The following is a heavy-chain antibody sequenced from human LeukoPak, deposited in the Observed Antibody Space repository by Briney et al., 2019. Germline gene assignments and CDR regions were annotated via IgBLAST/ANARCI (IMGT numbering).Heavy chain of an antibody. V-gene: IGHV1-69*05. CDR1: GGTFSSYA. J-gene: IGHJ4*02. D-gene: IGHD1-14*01. CDR3: ARSKVYPNDY. CDR2: IIPIFGTA. Sequence: SVKVSCKASGGTFSSYAISWVRQAPGQGLEWMGGIIPIFGTANYAQKFQGRVTMTRDTSISTVYMELSRLRSDDTAVYYCARSKVYPNDYWGQGTLVTVSS.